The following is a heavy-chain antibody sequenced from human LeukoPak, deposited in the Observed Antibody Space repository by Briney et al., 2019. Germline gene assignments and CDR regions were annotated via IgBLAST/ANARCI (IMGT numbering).Heavy chain of an antibody. Sequence: SETLSLTCTVSGGSISSYYWSWIRQPPGKGLEWIGYIYYSGSTNYNPSLKSRVTISVDTSKNQFSLKVSSVTAADTAVYYCARQTFGVLYFDSWGQGTLVVVSS. V-gene: IGHV4-59*08. J-gene: IGHJ4*02. CDR3: ARQTFGVLYFDS. D-gene: IGHD3-10*01. CDR2: IYYSGST. CDR1: GGSISSYY.